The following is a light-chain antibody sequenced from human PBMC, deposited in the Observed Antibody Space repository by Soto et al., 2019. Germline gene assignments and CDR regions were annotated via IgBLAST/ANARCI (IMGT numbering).Light chain of an antibody. CDR2: GAS. J-gene: IGKJ1*01. CDR3: QQYGGSVPWT. CDR1: QSVSRNY. Sequence: EVVLTQSPGTLSLSPWERATLSCRASQSVSRNYLAWYQKKPGQAPRLLLYGASTRATAIPDRFSGGGSRTDFTLTITRLEPEVFAVYYGQQYGGSVPWTFGQGTKVDIK. V-gene: IGKV3-20*01.